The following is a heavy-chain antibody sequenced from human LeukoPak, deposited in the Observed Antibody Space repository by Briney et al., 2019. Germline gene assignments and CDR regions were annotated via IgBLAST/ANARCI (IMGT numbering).Heavy chain of an antibody. V-gene: IGHV3-7*01. CDR2: IKQDGREK. J-gene: IGHJ6*03. CDR3: ARLSSSWSPSTFYFYYYMDV. D-gene: IGHD6-13*01. Sequence: PGGSLRLSCAASGFTFSSYWMSWVRQAPGKGLEWVANIKQDGREKYYVDSVKGRFTISRDNAKNSLYLQMNSLRAEDTAVYYCARLSSSWSPSTFYFYYYMDVWGKGTTVTVSS. CDR1: GFTFSSYW.